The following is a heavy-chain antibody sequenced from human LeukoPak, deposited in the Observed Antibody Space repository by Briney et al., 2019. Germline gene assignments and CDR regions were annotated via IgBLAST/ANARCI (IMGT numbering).Heavy chain of an antibody. CDR2: IYHSGST. J-gene: IGHJ3*02. V-gene: IGHV4-38-2*02. D-gene: IGHD3-16*01. CDR3: ARNVLMITFGGVSSGAFDI. Sequence: SETLSLTCTVSGYSISSGYCWGWIRQPPGKGLEWIGSIYHSGSTYYNPSLKSRVTISVDTSKNQFSLKLSSVTAADTAVYYCARNVLMITFGGVSSGAFDIWGQGTMVTVSS. CDR1: GYSISSGYC.